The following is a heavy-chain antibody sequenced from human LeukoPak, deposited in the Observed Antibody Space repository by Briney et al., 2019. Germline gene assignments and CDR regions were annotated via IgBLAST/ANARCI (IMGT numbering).Heavy chain of an antibody. V-gene: IGHV4-34*01. CDR1: GGSFSGYY. Sequence: PSETLSLTCAVYGGSFSGYYWSWIRQPPGKGLEWIGEINHSGSTNYNPSLKSRVTISVDTSKNQFSLKLSSVTAADTAVYYCARAKPLWFGELSGNWSDPWGQGTLVTVSS. D-gene: IGHD3-10*01. CDR3: ARAKPLWFGELSGNWSDP. CDR2: INHSGST. J-gene: IGHJ5*02.